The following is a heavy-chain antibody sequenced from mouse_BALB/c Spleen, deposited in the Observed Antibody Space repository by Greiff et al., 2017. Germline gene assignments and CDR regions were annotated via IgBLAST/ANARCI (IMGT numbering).Heavy chain of an antibody. Sequence: DVQLQESGPGLVKPSQSLSLTCTVTGYSITSDYAWNWIRQSPGNKLEWMGYISYSGSTSYNPSLKSRISITRDTSKNQFFLQLNSVTTEDTATYYCARGGEVLLAYWGQGTLVTVSA. CDR1: GYSITSDYA. V-gene: IGHV3-2*02. J-gene: IGHJ3*01. D-gene: IGHD2-14*01. CDR3: ARGGEVLLAY. CDR2: ISYSGST.